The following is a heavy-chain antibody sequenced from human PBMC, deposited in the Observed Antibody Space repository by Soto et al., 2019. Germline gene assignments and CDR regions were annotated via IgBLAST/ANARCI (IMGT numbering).Heavy chain of an antibody. Sequence: ASVKVSCKASGYTFTSYCISWVRQAPGQGLEWMGWISAYNGNTNYAQKLQGRVTMTTDTSTSTAYMELRSLRSDDTAVYYCASYYYDSSGYYYSRKNAFDIWGQGTMVTVSS. J-gene: IGHJ3*02. D-gene: IGHD3-22*01. CDR1: GYTFTSYC. CDR2: ISAYNGNT. V-gene: IGHV1-18*04. CDR3: ASYYYDSSGYYYSRKNAFDI.